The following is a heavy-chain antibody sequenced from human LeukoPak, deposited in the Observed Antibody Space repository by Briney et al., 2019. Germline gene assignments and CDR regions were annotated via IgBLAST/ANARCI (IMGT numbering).Heavy chain of an antibody. D-gene: IGHD2-2*01. CDR3: AKDSSTGWYYFDY. Sequence: GGSLRLSCAASGFTFSSYAMSWVRQAPGKGLEWVSGISGSGGSTYYADSVKGRFTISRDTSRNTLYLQMDSLRAEDTALYYCAKDSSTGWYYFDYWGQGTVVTVSS. V-gene: IGHV3-23*01. J-gene: IGHJ4*02. CDR2: ISGSGGST. CDR1: GFTFSSYA.